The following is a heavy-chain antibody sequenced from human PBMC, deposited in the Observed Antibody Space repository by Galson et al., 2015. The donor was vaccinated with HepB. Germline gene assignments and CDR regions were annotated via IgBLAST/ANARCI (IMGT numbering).Heavy chain of an antibody. D-gene: IGHD3-3*01. CDR3: ARDPSSKEWLFYYYYYGMDV. Sequence: SLRLSCAASGFTFSRYAMHWARQAPGKGLEYVSAISSNGGAAFYADSVKGRFTISRDNSKNTLYLQMNSLRAEDTAVYYCARDPSSKEWLFYYYYYGMDVWGQGTTVTVSS. CDR2: ISSNGGAA. CDR1: GFTFSRYA. J-gene: IGHJ6*02. V-gene: IGHV3-64*04.